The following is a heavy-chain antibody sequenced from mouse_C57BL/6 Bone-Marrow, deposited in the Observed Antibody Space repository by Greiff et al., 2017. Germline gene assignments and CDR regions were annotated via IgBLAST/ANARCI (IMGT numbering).Heavy chain of an antibody. Sequence: QVQLQQSGAELVKPGASVKLSCKASGYTFTEYTIHWVKQRSGQGLEWIGWFYPGSGSIKYNEKFKDKATLTADKSSSTVYMELSRFTSEDSAVYFCARHEDSGTAVVARSWFAYWGQGTLVTVSA. CDR3: ARHEDSGTAVVARSWFAY. CDR1: GYTFTEYT. D-gene: IGHD1-1*01. V-gene: IGHV1-62-2*01. CDR2: FYPGSGSI. J-gene: IGHJ3*01.